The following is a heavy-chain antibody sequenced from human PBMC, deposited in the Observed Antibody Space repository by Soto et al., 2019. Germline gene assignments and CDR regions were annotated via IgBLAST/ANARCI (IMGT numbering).Heavy chain of an antibody. V-gene: IGHV4-30-2*01. CDR3: ARGGGDYFDY. CDR2: IYHSGST. J-gene: IGHJ4*02. CDR1: GGSISSGGYS. D-gene: IGHD1-26*01. Sequence: TLSLTCAVSGGSISSGGYSWSWIRQPPGKGLEWIGYIYHSGSTYYNPSLKSRVTISVDRSKNQFSLKLSSVTAADTAVYYCARGGGDYFDYWGQGTLVTVSS.